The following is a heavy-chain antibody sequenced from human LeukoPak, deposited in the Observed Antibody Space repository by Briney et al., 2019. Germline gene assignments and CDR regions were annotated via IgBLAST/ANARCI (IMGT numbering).Heavy chain of an antibody. CDR1: GGSFSGYY. Sequence: SETLSLTCVVYGGSFSGYYWSWIGQPPGKGLEWIGEINHNGGTGYNPSLKSRVTISIDTSKNQVSLKLTSVTAADTAVYYCARHQLGSTRSMDVWGKGTTVTISS. CDR2: INHNGGT. V-gene: IGHV4-34*01. CDR3: ARHQLGSTRSMDV. J-gene: IGHJ6*03. D-gene: IGHD1-26*01.